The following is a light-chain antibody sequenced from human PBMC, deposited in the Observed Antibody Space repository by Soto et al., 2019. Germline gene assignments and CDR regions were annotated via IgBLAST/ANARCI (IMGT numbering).Light chain of an antibody. J-gene: IGLJ1*01. CDR3: AAWDDSRNGYV. CDR2: YDN. CDR1: SSNIGNNA. V-gene: IGLV1-36*01. Sequence: QSVLPQPPSVSEAPRQRVTISCSGSSSNIGNNAVNWYPQLPGKAPKLLMFYDNLLPSGVSDRFSGSKSGTSASLAISGLQCEDEADYYCAAWDDSRNGYVFGTGTKLTVL.